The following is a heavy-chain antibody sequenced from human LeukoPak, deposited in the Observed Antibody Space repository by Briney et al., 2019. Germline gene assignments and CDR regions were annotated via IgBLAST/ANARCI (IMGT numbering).Heavy chain of an antibody. CDR1: GGSISSYY. V-gene: IGHV4-59*01. Sequence: SETLSLTCAVSGGSISSYYWSWIRQPPGKGLEWIGYIYYSGSTDYNPSLKSRVTISVDTSKNQFSLKLSSLTAADTAVYYCAREGVTKYYFDYWGQGTLVTVSS. CDR2: IYYSGST. D-gene: IGHD4-11*01. J-gene: IGHJ4*02. CDR3: AREGVTKYYFDY.